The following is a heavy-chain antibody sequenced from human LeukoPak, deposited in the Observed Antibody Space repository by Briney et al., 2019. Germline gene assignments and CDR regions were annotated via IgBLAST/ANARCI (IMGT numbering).Heavy chain of an antibody. CDR2: ISAYNGNT. D-gene: IGHD3-9*01. CDR1: GYTFTSYG. Sequence: EASVKVSCKASGYTFTSYGISWVRQAPGQGLEWMGWISAYNGNTNYAQKLQGRVTMTTDTSTSTAYMELRSLRSDDTAVYYCARDANGYYDILTLYSGWFDPWGQGTLVTVSS. J-gene: IGHJ5*02. V-gene: IGHV1-18*01. CDR3: ARDANGYYDILTLYSGWFDP.